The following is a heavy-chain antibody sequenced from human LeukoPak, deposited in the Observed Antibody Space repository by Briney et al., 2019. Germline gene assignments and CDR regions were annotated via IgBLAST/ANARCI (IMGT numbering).Heavy chain of an antibody. D-gene: IGHD3-16*01. J-gene: IGHJ4*02. CDR2: ISDSGTST. CDR3: ARNGGGLDY. Sequence: GGSLRLSCAASGFTFRSYAMSWVRQAPGKGLEWVSVISDSGTSTYYADSVKGRFTISRDNAKKSVYLQMNSLRVEDTAVYYCARNGGGLDYWGQGTLVTVSS. CDR1: GFTFRSYA. V-gene: IGHV3-23*01.